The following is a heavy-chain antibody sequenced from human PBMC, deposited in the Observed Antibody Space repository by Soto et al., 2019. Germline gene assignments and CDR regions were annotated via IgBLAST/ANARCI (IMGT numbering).Heavy chain of an antibody. CDR3: ASGGDAFDI. V-gene: IGHV1-69*02. J-gene: IGHJ3*02. CDR1: GGTFSSYT. Sequence: QVQLVQSGAEVKKPGSSVKVSCKASGGTFSSYTISWVRQAPGQGLEWMGRIIPILGIANYAQKFQGRVTIPADKSTSTAYMELSSLSSEDTAVYSCASGGDAFDIWGQGTMVTVSS. CDR2: IIPILGIA. D-gene: IGHD3-10*01.